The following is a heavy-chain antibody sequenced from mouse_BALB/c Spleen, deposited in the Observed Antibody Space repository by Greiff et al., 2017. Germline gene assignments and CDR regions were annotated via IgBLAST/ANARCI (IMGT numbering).Heavy chain of an antibody. V-gene: IGHV2-9-2*01. Sequence: QVQLQQSGPGLVAPSQSLSITCTVSGFSLTSYDISWIRQPPGKGLEWLGVIWTGGGTNYNSAFMSRLSISKDNSKSQVFLKMNSLQTDDTAIYYCVRDRRPMMDYAMDYWGQGTSVTVSS. CDR2: IWTGGGT. CDR1: GFSLTSYD. D-gene: IGHD2-3*01. CDR3: VRDRRPMMDYAMDY. J-gene: IGHJ4*01.